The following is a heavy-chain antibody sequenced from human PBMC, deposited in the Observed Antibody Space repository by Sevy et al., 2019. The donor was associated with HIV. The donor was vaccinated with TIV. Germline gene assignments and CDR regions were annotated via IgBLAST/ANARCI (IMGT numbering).Heavy chain of an antibody. Sequence: GGSLRLSCAASGFDFNNHWMSWVRQAPEKGLEWVANIKHDGSETYYVDSLEGRFTISRDNAKSSLSLQINDLRAEDTAMYYCARLPTGLQSFNYLLSTYFDSWGQGTLVTVSS. V-gene: IGHV3-7*03. CDR3: ARLPTGLQSFNYLLSTYFDS. CDR1: GFDFNNHW. CDR2: IKHDGSET. D-gene: IGHD3-9*01. J-gene: IGHJ4*02.